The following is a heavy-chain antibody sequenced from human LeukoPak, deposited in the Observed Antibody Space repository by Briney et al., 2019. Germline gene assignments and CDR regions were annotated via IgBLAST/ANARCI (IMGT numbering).Heavy chain of an antibody. J-gene: IGHJ4*02. CDR3: AWTPIKVEFDY. Sequence: GGSLRLSCAASGFTFSSYAMSWVRQAPGKGLEWISAISGSGGSTYYADSVKGRFTISRDNSKNTLYLQMNSLRAEDTAVYYCAWTPIKVEFDYWGQGTLVTVSS. CDR2: ISGSGGST. V-gene: IGHV3-23*01. D-gene: IGHD3/OR15-3a*01. CDR1: GFTFSSYA.